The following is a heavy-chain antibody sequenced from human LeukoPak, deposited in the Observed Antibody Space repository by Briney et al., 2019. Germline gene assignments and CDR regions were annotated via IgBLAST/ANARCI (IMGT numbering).Heavy chain of an antibody. D-gene: IGHD3-22*01. CDR1: GGTFSSYA. CDR2: IIPILGIA. V-gene: IGHV1-69*04. CDR3: ARDLAEPYYDSSGYYPGP. J-gene: IGHJ5*02. Sequence: ASVKVSCKASGGTFSSYAISWVRQAPGQGLEWMGRIIPILGIANYAQKFQGRVTITADKSTSTAYMELSSLRSEDTAVYYCARDLAEPYYDSSGYYPGPWGQGTLVTVSS.